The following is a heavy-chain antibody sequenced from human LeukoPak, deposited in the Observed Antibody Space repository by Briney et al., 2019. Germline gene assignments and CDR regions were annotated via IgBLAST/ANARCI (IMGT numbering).Heavy chain of an antibody. CDR3: AKDDGEYYFDY. D-gene: IGHD7-27*01. Sequence: GGSLRLSCAASGVTFSGYAMSCVREAPGKGLEWVSAISCSGGSTYYADSVKGRFTISRDNSKHTLYLQMNSLRAEDTAVYYCAKDDGEYYFDYWGEGTLVTVSS. CDR1: GVTFSGYA. V-gene: IGHV3-23*01. J-gene: IGHJ4*02. CDR2: ISCSGGST.